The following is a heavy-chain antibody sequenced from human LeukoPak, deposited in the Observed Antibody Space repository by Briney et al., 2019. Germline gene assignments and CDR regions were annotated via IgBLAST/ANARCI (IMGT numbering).Heavy chain of an antibody. CDR3: ARERVEETYYYYMDV. J-gene: IGHJ6*03. Sequence: SETLSLTCTVSGGSVSSYYWSWIRQPAGKGLEWIGRIYTSGSTNYNPSLKSRVTMSVDTSRNQFSLKLSSVAAADTAVYYCARERVEETYYYYMDVWGKGTTVTVSS. CDR2: IYTSGST. V-gene: IGHV4-4*07. CDR1: GGSVSSYY.